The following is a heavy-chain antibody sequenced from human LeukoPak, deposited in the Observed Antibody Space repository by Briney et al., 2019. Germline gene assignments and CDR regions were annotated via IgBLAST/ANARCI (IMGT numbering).Heavy chain of an antibody. V-gene: IGHV3-30*03. Sequence: PGGSLRLSCAASGFTVSSHYMSWVRQAPGKGLEWVAVISFDGSNKYFADSVDGRFAISRDDSKNTMTLYLNSLRVDDTAMYYCVRGSYSSGWYWYFDYWGQGTLVTVSS. CDR3: VRGSYSSGWYWYFDY. CDR2: ISFDGSNK. CDR1: GFTVSSHY. D-gene: IGHD6-19*01. J-gene: IGHJ4*02.